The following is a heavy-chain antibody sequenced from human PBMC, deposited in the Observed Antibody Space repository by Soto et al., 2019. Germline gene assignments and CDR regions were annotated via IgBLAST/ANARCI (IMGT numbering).Heavy chain of an antibody. J-gene: IGHJ4*02. CDR2: ISAYNGNT. D-gene: IGHD3-16*01. Sequence: QVQLVQSGAEVKKPGASVKVSCKASGYTFTNFGISWVRQAPGQGLEWMGWISAYNGNTTYAQKFQGRVTMTTDTTTRTAYMEVRGLRFDDTAAYYCARGGTPSDYWGQGTLVTVSS. V-gene: IGHV1-18*01. CDR3: ARGGTPSDY. CDR1: GYTFTNFG.